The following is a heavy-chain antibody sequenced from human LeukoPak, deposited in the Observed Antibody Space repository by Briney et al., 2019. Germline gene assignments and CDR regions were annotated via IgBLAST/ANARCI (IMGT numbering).Heavy chain of an antibody. Sequence: GGSLRLSCAASGFTLSSYWMSGVRQATGKGLECVANIKQDGSEQYYVHSVRRRFAISRDNAKNSLYLHMNSLRAEDTGIYYCARESAGGTDYWGQGTLVTVSS. D-gene: IGHD6-19*01. J-gene: IGHJ4*02. CDR2: IKQDGSEQ. CDR3: ARESAGGTDY. V-gene: IGHV3-7*05. CDR1: GFTLSSYW.